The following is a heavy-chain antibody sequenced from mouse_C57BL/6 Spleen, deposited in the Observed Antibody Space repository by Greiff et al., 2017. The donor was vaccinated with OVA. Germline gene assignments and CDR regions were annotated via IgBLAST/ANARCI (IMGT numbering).Heavy chain of an antibody. D-gene: IGHD1-1*01. CDR1: GYTFTSYW. CDR2: IYPSDSET. Sequence: QVQLQQPGAELVRPGASVKLSCKASGYTFTSYWMHWVKQRPIQGLEWIGNIYPSDSETHYNQKFKDKATLTADKSSSTAYMQLSSLTSEDSAVYYCARDDSSSFDYWGQGTTLTVSS. CDR3: ARDDSSSFDY. J-gene: IGHJ2*01. V-gene: IGHV1-52*01.